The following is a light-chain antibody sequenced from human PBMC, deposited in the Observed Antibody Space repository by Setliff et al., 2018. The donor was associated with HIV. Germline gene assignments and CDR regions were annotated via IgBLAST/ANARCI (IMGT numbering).Light chain of an antibody. V-gene: IGLV2-14*01. CDR1: SSDVGGYKS. J-gene: IGLJ1*01. Sequence: QSALTQPASASGSPGPSITISCTGTSSDVGGYKSVSWYQQHPGKAPKLMIYEVSNRPSGGSNRFSGSKSGNTASLTISGLQAEDEADYYCSSYTSSSTYVFGTGTKVTVL. CDR3: SSYTSSSTYV. CDR2: EVS.